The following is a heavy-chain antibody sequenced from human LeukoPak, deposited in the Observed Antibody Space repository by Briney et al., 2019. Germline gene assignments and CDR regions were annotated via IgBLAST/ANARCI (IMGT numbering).Heavy chain of an antibody. J-gene: IGHJ4*02. CDR2: IYSGGST. Sequence: GGSLRLSCAASGFTVSSNYMSWVRQAPGKGLEWVSVIYSGGSTYYADSVKGRFTISRDNAKNSLYLQMNSLRAEDTALYYCAKDISPTGLYYFDYWGQGTLVTVSS. CDR3: AKDISPTGLYYFDY. V-gene: IGHV3-53*05. CDR1: GFTVSSNY. D-gene: IGHD3-22*01.